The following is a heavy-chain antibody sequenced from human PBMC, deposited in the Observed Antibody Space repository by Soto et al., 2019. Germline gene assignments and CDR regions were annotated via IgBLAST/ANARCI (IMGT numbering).Heavy chain of an antibody. J-gene: IGHJ3*02. D-gene: IGHD1-26*01. Sequence: QLQLQESGSGLVKPSQTLSLTCAVSGGSISSGGYSWSWIRQPPGKGLEWIGYIYHSGSTYYNPYLTSHEAISVDRSRDQFSMNLSAVTAADTAVYYCARALWEVGGAFDIWGQGTMVTVSP. V-gene: IGHV4-30-2*01. CDR2: IYHSGST. CDR1: GGSISSGGYS. CDR3: ARALWEVGGAFDI.